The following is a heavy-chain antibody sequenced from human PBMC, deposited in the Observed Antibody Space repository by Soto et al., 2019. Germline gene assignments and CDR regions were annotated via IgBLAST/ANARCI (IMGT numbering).Heavy chain of an antibody. J-gene: IGHJ3*02. CDR1: GYTFTIYY. CDR3: ARGHYDSISPMNAFDI. CDR2: INPSGGST. V-gene: IGHV1-46*01. D-gene: IGHD3-22*01. Sequence: ASVKVSCKASGYTFTIYYMHCVLQAPVQWLEWMGIINPSGGSTSYAQKFQGRVTMTRDTSTSTVYMELSSLRSEDTAVYYCARGHYDSISPMNAFDIWGQGTMVTVS.